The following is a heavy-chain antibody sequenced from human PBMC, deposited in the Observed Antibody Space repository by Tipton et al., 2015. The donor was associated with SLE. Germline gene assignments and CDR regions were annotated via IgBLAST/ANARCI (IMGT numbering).Heavy chain of an antibody. D-gene: IGHD4-23*01. CDR2: IKQDGSEK. Sequence: SLRLSCAASGFTFSSYSMNWVRQAPGKGLEWVANIKQDGSEKYYVDSVKGRFTISRDNAKNSLYLQMNSLRAEDTAVYYCASGGYGGNPDYWGQGTLVTVSS. V-gene: IGHV3-7*01. J-gene: IGHJ4*02. CDR1: GFTFSSYS. CDR3: ASGGYGGNPDY.